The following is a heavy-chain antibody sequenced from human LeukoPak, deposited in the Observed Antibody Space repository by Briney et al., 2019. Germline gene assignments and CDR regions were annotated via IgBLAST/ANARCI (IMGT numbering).Heavy chain of an antibody. Sequence: PGGSLRLSCAASGFTFSTYAMSWVRQAPGKGLECVSALSGNGNTIYYADSVKGRFTISRGNSKNTLSLQMNSLRAEDTAVYYCAEALYGGHDYWGQGTLVTVSS. CDR2: LSGNGNTI. J-gene: IGHJ4*02. CDR1: GFTFSTYA. V-gene: IGHV3-23*01. D-gene: IGHD4-23*01. CDR3: AEALYGGHDY.